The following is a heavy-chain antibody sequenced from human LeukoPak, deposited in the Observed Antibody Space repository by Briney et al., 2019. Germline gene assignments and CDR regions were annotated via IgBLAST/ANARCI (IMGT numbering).Heavy chain of an antibody. J-gene: IGHJ4*02. D-gene: IGHD3-16*01. V-gene: IGHV3-21*01. Sequence: PGGSLRLSCVVSGFTFTGYSMNWVRQAPGKGLEWVSSISSSSSHIFYADSVKGRFTISRDNARNALDLQMNSLRAEDTAMYYCAGDGPGGYLDYWGQGTLVTVSS. CDR3: AGDGPGGYLDY. CDR1: GFTFTGYS. CDR2: ISSSSSHI.